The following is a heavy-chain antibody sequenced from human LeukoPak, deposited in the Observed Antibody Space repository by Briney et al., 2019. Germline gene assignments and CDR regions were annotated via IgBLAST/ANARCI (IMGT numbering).Heavy chain of an antibody. V-gene: IGHV3-48*03. CDR2: ISSSGSTI. CDR1: GFTFSSYE. D-gene: IGHD3-10*01. J-gene: IGHJ4*02. CDR3: ARYYGSGSPYYYFDY. Sequence: GESLRLSCAASGFTFSSYEMNWVRQAPGKGLEWVSYISSSGSTIYYADSVKGRFTISRDNAKNSLYLQMNSLRAEDTAVYYCARYYGSGSPYYYFDYWGQGTLVTVSS.